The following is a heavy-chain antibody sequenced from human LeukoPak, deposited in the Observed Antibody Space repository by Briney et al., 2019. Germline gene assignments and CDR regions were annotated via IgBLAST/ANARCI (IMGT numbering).Heavy chain of an antibody. CDR2: ISGSGGGT. J-gene: IGHJ4*02. V-gene: IGHV3-23*01. CDR3: AKGRIAPDD. Sequence: RGSLRLSCAASGFTFSDYGMSWVCQAPGKGLEWVSGISGSGGGTYYADSVQGRFTISRDNSKKTLYLQMNSLRVDDTALYYCAKGRIAPDDWGQGTLVIVSS. CDR1: GFTFSDYG. D-gene: IGHD2-21*01.